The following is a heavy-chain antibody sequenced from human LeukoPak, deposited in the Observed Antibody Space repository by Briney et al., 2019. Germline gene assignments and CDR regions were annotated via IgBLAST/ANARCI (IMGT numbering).Heavy chain of an antibody. Sequence: PGGSLRLSCAASGFTFSSYGMHWVRQAPGKGLEWVAVISYDGSNKYYADSVKGRFTISRDNSKNTLYLQMNSLRAEDTAVYYCAKDTRIVGASDLDYWGQGTLVTVSS. CDR3: AKDTRIVGASDLDY. J-gene: IGHJ4*02. CDR2: ISYDGSNK. V-gene: IGHV3-30*18. D-gene: IGHD1-26*01. CDR1: GFTFSSYG.